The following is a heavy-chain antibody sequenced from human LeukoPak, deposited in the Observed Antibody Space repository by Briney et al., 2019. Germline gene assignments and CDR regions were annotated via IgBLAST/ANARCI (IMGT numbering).Heavy chain of an antibody. V-gene: IGHV4-39*01. D-gene: IGHD2-2*01. CDR3: ARGSDIVVVPAALRNWFDP. CDR1: GGSISSSSYY. J-gene: IGHJ5*02. Sequence: PSETLSLTCTVSGGSISSSSYYWGWIRQPPGKGLEWIGSLYYSGNTYYNPSLTSRVTISVDTSKNQFSLKLSSVTAADTAVYYCARGSDIVVVPAALRNWFDPWGQGTLVTVSS. CDR2: LYYSGNT.